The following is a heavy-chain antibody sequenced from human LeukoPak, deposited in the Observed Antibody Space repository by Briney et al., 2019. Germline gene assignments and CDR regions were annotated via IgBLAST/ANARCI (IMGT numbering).Heavy chain of an antibody. V-gene: IGHV4-39*01. Sequence: PSETLSLTCTVSGASISSSNDYWGWIRQAPGKGLEWIGSGFYGGSAHYNPSLKSRATISVDTSKNQFSLKLSSVTAADAAMYYCARQFATASADTRGYFEFWVQGTVVTVSS. CDR1: GASISSSNDY. CDR2: GFYGGSA. D-gene: IGHD2-2*01. CDR3: ARQFATASADTRGYFEF. J-gene: IGHJ4*02.